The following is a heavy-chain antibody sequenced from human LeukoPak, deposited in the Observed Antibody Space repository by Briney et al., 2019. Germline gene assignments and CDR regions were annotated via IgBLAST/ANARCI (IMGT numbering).Heavy chain of an antibody. CDR1: GFTVSSNY. D-gene: IGHD6-19*01. CDR2: MYSGGST. J-gene: IGHJ4*02. V-gene: IGHV3-53*01. Sequence: GGSLRLSCAASGFTVSSNYMSWVRQAPEKGREWVAVMYSGGSTYYADSVKGRFTISRDNSKNTLYLQMNSLRAEDTAVYHCARLDSSGWYSDYWGQGTLATVSS. CDR3: ARLDSSGWYSDY.